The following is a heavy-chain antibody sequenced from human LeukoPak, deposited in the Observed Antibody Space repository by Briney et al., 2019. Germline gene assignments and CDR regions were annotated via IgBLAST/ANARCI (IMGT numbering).Heavy chain of an antibody. J-gene: IGHJ4*02. CDR1: GFTFSSYE. V-gene: IGHV3-48*03. Sequence: GGSLRLSCAASGFTFSSYEMNWVRQAPGKGLEWVSYISSSGSTIYYADSVKGRFTISRDNAKNSLYLQMNSLRAEGTAVYYCARESERQWLFRRGIYFDYWGQGTLVTVSS. CDR3: ARESERQWLFRRGIYFDY. CDR2: ISSSGSTI. D-gene: IGHD6-19*01.